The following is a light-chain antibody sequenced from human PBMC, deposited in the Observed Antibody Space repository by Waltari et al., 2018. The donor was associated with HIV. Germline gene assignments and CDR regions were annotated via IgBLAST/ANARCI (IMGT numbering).Light chain of an antibody. J-gene: IGKJ1*01. CDR1: QTISKF. CDR3: QQTNGGPWT. CDR2: SAS. Sequence: DIQMTQSPSSLSASVGDRVTVSCRANQTISKFLNWYQHKPGKAPNPLISSASNLHGGVPSRFGGSGSGTDFALTISSLQPEDFAVYYCQQTNGGPWTFGQGTKIDIK. V-gene: IGKV1-39*01.